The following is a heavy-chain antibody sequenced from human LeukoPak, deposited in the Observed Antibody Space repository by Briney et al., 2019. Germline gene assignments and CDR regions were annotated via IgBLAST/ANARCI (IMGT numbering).Heavy chain of an antibody. D-gene: IGHD3-3*01. CDR1: GGSISSYY. J-gene: IGHJ5*02. V-gene: IGHV4-59*12. CDR3: ARRDYDFWSGYSNWFDP. Sequence: SETLSLTCTVSGGSISSYYWSWIRQPPGKGLEWIGYIYYSGSTNYNPSLKSRVTISVDTSKNQFSLKLSSVTAADTAVYYCARRDYDFWSGYSNWFDPWGQGTLVTVSS. CDR2: IYYSGST.